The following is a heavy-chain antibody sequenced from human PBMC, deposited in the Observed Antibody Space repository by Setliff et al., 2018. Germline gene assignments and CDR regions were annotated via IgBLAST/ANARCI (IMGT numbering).Heavy chain of an antibody. CDR3: ANYEQRPRNLDY. CDR2: ISNSGGEI. D-gene: IGHD6-25*01. Sequence: GGSLRLSCAASGFTFNNYFMIWVRQAPGKGLEWVSSISNSGGEIHYADSVKGRFTISRDNPRSTLYLQMNSLRAEDTALYYCANYEQRPRNLDYWAREPWSPSPQ. CDR1: GFTFNNYF. V-gene: IGHV3-23*01. J-gene: IGHJ4*02.